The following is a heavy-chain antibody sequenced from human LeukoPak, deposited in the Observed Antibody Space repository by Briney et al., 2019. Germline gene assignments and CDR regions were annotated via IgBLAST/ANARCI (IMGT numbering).Heavy chain of an antibody. CDR3: ARDSSGYYSPWYFDL. D-gene: IGHD3-22*01. V-gene: IGHV3-53*01. J-gene: IGHJ2*01. CDR1: GFTVSINY. Sequence: GGSLRLSCAASGFTVSINYMSWVRQAPGKGLEWVAIIYSGGSTYYADSVKGRFAISRDISKNTLYLQMNSLRAEDTAVYYCARDSSGYYSPWYFDLWGCGTLVTVSS. CDR2: IYSGGST.